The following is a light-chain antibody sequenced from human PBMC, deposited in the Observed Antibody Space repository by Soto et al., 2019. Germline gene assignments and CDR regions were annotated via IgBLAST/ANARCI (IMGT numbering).Light chain of an antibody. Sequence: EIVLTQSPATLSLSPGERATLSCRASQSVSSYLAWYQQKPGQAPRLLIYDASNRATGIPVRFSGSGSGTDFTLTISSLQAEDVAVYYCQQYYSTPWTFGQGTKVDIK. J-gene: IGKJ1*01. CDR2: DAS. V-gene: IGKV3-11*01. CDR3: QQYYSTPWT. CDR1: QSVSSY.